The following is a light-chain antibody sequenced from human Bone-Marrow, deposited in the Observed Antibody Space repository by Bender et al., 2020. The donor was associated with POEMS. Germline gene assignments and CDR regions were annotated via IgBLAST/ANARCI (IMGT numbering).Light chain of an antibody. CDR1: SSDVGTYNY. V-gene: IGLV2-14*01. CDR2: DVS. CDR3: SSYTGIWV. J-gene: IGLJ3*02. Sequence: QSALTQPASVSGSPGQSITISCTGTSSDVGTYNYVSWYQQPPGKAPKLLIYDVSNRPSHISNRFSGSKSGNTASLTISGLQAEDEADYYCSSYTGIWVFGGGTKLTVL.